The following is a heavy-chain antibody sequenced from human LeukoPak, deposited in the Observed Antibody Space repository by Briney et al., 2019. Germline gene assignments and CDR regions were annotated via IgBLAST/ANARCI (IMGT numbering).Heavy chain of an antibody. CDR3: ASRIIAVAGMFVY. Sequence: PSETLSLTCTVSGGSISSGDYYWSWIRQPPGTGREWIGYIYYSGSTYYNPSLESRVTISVDTSKNQFSLKLSSVTAADTAVYYCASRIIAVAGMFVYWGQGTLVTVSS. J-gene: IGHJ4*02. CDR1: GGSISSGDYY. V-gene: IGHV4-30-4*08. CDR2: IYYSGST. D-gene: IGHD6-19*01.